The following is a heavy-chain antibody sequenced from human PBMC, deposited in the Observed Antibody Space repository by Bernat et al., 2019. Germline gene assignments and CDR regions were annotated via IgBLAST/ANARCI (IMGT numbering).Heavy chain of an antibody. V-gene: IGHV1-18*01. J-gene: IGHJ4*02. D-gene: IGHD3-9*01. CDR1: GYTFTSYG. Sequence: QVQLVQSGAEAKKPGASVKVSCKASGYTFTSYGISWVRQAPGQGLEWMGWISAYNGNTNYAQKLQGRVTMTTVTTTSTAYMELRSLRSDDTAVYYCARAIIYYDILTVILGFDYWGQGTLVTVSS. CDR3: ARAIIYYDILTVILGFDY. CDR2: ISAYNGNT.